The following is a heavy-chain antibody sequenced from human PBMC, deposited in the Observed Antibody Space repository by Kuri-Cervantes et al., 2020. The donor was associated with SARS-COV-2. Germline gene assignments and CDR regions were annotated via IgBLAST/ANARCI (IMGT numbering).Heavy chain of an antibody. CDR1: GFTVSSNY. J-gene: IGHJ6*03. D-gene: IGHD2-2*01. Sequence: GGSLRLSCAASGFTVSSNYMSWVRQAPGKGLEWVSVIYSGGSTYYADSVKGRFTISRDNAKNTLYLQMNSLRAEDTAVYYCARGYCSSTSCYSGYMDVWGKGTTVTVSS. V-gene: IGHV3-53*01. CDR3: ARGYCSSTSCYSGYMDV. CDR2: IYSGGST.